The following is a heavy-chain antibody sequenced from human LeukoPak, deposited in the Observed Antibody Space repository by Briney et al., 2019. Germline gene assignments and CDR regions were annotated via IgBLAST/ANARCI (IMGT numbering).Heavy chain of an antibody. D-gene: IGHD3-10*01. CDR2: IYYSGST. Sequence: PSETLSLTCTVSGGSISSYYWSWIRQPPGKGLEWIGYIYYSGSTNYNPSLKSRVTIPVDTSKNQFSLKLSSVTAADTAVYYCASLVFNYFDYWGQGTLVTVSS. J-gene: IGHJ4*02. CDR1: GGSISSYY. V-gene: IGHV4-59*08. CDR3: ASLVFNYFDY.